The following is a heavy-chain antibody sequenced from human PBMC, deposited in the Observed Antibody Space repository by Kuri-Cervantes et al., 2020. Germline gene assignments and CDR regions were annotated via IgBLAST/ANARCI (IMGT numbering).Heavy chain of an antibody. CDR1: GYPLTEMS. CDR2: FDPKDGET. V-gene: IGHV1-24*01. CDR3: ARALIVGAKSLFDY. Sequence: ASVKVSCKVSGYPLTEMSMHWVRQAPAKGLEWMGGFDPKDGETLYAQKFQGRVTMTRNTSISTAYMELSRLRSDDTAVYYCARALIVGAKSLFDYWGQGTLVTVSS. J-gene: IGHJ4*02. D-gene: IGHD1-26*01.